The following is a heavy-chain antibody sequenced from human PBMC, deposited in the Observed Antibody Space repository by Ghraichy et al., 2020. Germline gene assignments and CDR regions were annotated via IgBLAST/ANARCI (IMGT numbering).Heavy chain of an antibody. J-gene: IGHJ6*02. Sequence: GGSLLSCAASGFTFRSYAMSWVRQAPGKGLEWVSAISGSGGSTYYADSVKGRFTISRDNSKDTLYLQVNSLRAEDTAVYYCAISPNRLYGLDVWGQGTTVTVSS. CDR1: GFTFRSYA. V-gene: IGHV3-23*01. CDR2: ISGSGGST. D-gene: IGHD1-14*01. CDR3: AISPNRLYGLDV.